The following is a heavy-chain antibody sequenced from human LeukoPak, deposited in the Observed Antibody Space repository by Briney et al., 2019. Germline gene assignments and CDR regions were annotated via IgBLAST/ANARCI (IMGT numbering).Heavy chain of an antibody. Sequence: PGGSLRLSCAASGFTFSSYAMSWVRQAPGKGLEWVSAISGSGGSTYYGDSVKGRFTISRDNAKNSLYLQMNSLRAEDTAVYYCARVYYGSGNSAAFDYWGQGTLVTVSS. J-gene: IGHJ4*02. D-gene: IGHD3-10*01. CDR3: ARVYYGSGNSAAFDY. CDR2: ISGSGGST. V-gene: IGHV3-23*01. CDR1: GFTFSSYA.